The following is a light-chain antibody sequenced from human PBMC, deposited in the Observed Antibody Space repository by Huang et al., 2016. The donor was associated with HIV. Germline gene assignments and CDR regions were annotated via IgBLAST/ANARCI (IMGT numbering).Light chain of an antibody. J-gene: IGKJ1*01. Sequence: EVVMTQSPATLSVSPGERATLSCRASQRVGSNLAWYQQIPGQAPRLRIYGASTRATGIPARFSGSGSGTEFTLTITSLQSEDFAVYYCHQSSNWPWTFGQGTKVESK. V-gene: IGKV3-15*01. CDR2: GAS. CDR1: QRVGSN. CDR3: HQSSNWPWT.